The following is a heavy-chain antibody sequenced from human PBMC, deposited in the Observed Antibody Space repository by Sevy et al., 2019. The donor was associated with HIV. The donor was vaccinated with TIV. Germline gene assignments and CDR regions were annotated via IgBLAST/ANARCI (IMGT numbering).Heavy chain of an antibody. J-gene: IGHJ3*01. D-gene: IGHD5-12*01. Sequence: GESLKISCAASGFTFTSYGIHWVRQAPGKGLECVAKISFDEKYKYYAESVKGRFTISRDISKNTVFLEMNSLGPDDTGVYYCAKVLGFGSGYDYAFDFWGQGTMVTVSS. CDR1: GFTFTSYG. CDR2: ISFDEKYK. CDR3: AKVLGFGSGYDYAFDF. V-gene: IGHV3-30*02.